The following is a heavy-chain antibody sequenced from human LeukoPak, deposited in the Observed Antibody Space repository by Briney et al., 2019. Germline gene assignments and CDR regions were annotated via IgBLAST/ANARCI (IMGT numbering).Heavy chain of an antibody. Sequence: SETLSLTCTVSGGSISSSSYYWGRLRQPPGKGLEWFVSIYYSGSTYYNPSLKSRATISVNTSKNQFPLKLSSGTDAAAAGYYCARGGCSGGSCYQSRGAFDIWGHGTMVTVSS. CDR3: ARGGCSGGSCYQSRGAFDI. CDR1: GGSISSSSYY. J-gene: IGHJ3*02. CDR2: IYYSGST. D-gene: IGHD2-15*01. V-gene: IGHV4-39*06.